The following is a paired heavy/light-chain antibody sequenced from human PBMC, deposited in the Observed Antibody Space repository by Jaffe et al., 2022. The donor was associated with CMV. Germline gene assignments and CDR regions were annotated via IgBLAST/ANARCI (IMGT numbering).Light chain of an antibody. CDR2: DAS. CDR3: QHGGT. V-gene: IGKV3-11*01. J-gene: IGKJ3*01. Sequence: EIVLTQSPATLSLSPGDRATLSCRASQSLSSYLAWYQQKPGQAPRLLIYDASNRATGIPARFSGSGSGTDFTLTISSLEPEDFAVYYCQHGGTFGPGTKVDIK. CDR1: QSLSSY.
Heavy chain of an antibody. CDR3: ARGPAYYDIWSGYSPNWFDP. J-gene: IGHJ5*02. CDR1: SGSISSYY. CDR2: IYYSGST. V-gene: IGHV4-59*01. D-gene: IGHD3-3*01. Sequence: QVQLQESGPGLVKPSETLSLTCTVSSGSISSYYWNWIRQPPGKGLEWIGYIYYSGSTNYNPSLKTRVTISVDTSKNQFSLKLRSVTAADTAVYYCARGPAYYDIWSGYSPNWFDPWGRGTLVSVSS.